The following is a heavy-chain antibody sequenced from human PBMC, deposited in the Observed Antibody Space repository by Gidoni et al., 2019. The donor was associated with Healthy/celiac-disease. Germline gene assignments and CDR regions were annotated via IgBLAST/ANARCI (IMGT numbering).Heavy chain of an antibody. D-gene: IGHD6-13*01. V-gene: IGHV4-59*01. CDR1: GGSISSYY. CDR2: IYYSGST. Sequence: QVQLQESGPGLVKPSETLCLTCTVSGGSISSYYWRWIRPPPGKGLEWIGYIYYSGSTNYNPSLKSRVTISVDTSKNQFSLKLSSVTAADTAVYYCARSNWAADYYYGMDVWGQGTTVTVSS. CDR3: ARSNWAADYYYGMDV. J-gene: IGHJ6*02.